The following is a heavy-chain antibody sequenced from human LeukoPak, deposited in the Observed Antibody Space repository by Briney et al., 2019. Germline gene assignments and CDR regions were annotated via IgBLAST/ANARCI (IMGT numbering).Heavy chain of an antibody. D-gene: IGHD5-12*01. CDR3: ARRLRLIDNWFDP. V-gene: IGHV1-69*13. CDR2: IIPIFGTA. J-gene: IGHJ5*02. CDR1: GYTFTSYG. Sequence: ASVTVSCKASGYTFTSYGISWVRQAPGQGLEWMGGIIPIFGTANYAQKFQGRVTITADESTSTAYMELSSLRSEDTAVYYCARRLRLIDNWFDPWGQGTLVTVSS.